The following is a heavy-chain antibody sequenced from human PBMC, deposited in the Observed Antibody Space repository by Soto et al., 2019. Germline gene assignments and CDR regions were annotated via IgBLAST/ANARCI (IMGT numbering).Heavy chain of an antibody. CDR1: GGSISSSSYY. V-gene: IGHV4-39*01. D-gene: IGHD3-22*01. J-gene: IGHJ6*04. CDR2: IYYSGST. Sequence: PSETLSLTCTVSGGSISSSSYYWGWIRQPPGKGLEWIGSIYYSGSTYYNPSLKSRVTISVDTSKNQFSLKLSSVTAADTAVYYCARLSGGYYDRSVFYYPLGGPPQHPVCMDVGGKGPTVTV. CDR3: ARLSGGYYDRSVFYYPLGGPPQHPVCMDV.